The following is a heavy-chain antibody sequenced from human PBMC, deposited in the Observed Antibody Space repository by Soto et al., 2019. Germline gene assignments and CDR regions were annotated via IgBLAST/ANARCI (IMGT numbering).Heavy chain of an antibody. Sequence: SETLSLTCTVSGASITTGDHFWSWMRQPPGKALESIGYRYYSGTAYYSPSLKSRISISVDSSMNQFSLHLSSVTTADTAVYYCARGRGYGYGVDYWGQGTLVTVSS. CDR3: ARGRGYGYGVDY. CDR1: GASITTGDHF. J-gene: IGHJ4*02. CDR2: RYYSGTA. D-gene: IGHD5-12*01. V-gene: IGHV4-30-4*01.